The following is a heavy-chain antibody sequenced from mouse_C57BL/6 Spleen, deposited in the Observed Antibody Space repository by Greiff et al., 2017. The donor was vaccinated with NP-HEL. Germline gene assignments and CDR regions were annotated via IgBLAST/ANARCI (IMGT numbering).Heavy chain of an antibody. CDR2: ISDGGSYT. CDR3: ARERDWDRWFAY. Sequence: EVKVEESGGGLVKPGGSLKLSCAASGFTFSSYAMSWVRQTPEKRLEWVATISDGGSYTYYPDNVKGRFTISRDNAKNNLYLQMSHLKSEDTAMYYCARERDWDRWFAYWGQGTLVTVSA. D-gene: IGHD4-1*01. J-gene: IGHJ3*01. V-gene: IGHV5-4*01. CDR1: GFTFSSYA.